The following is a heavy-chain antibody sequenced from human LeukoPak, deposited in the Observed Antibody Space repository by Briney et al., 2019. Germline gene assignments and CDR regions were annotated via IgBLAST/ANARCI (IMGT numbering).Heavy chain of an antibody. CDR3: ARQQGVQYLNFDY. CDR1: GGTFSSYA. CDR2: IIPILGIA. J-gene: IGHJ4*02. V-gene: IGHV1-69*04. D-gene: IGHD3-10*01. Sequence: GASVKVSCKASGGTFSSYAISWVRQAPGQGLEWMGRIIPILGIANYAQKFQGRVTITADKSTSTAYMELSSLRSEDTAVYYCARQQGVQYLNFDYWGQGALVTVSS.